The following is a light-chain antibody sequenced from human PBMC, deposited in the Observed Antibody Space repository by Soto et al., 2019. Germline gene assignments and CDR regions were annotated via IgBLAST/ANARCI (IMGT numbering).Light chain of an antibody. CDR3: TSFSSSTSRYV. J-gene: IGLJ1*01. V-gene: IGLV2-14*01. CDR2: QVT. CDR1: TRDIAGYNY. Sequence: QSALPQPASVSGSLGQSITISCTGTTRDIAGYNYISWYQQLPGKAPKLMIYQVTIRPSGISNRFSGSKSGNTASLTISGLQAQDEADYYCTSFSSSTSRYVFGTGTKVTVL.